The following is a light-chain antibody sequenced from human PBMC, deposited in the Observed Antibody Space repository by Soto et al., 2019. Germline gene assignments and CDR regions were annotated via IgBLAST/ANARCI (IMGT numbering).Light chain of an antibody. V-gene: IGKV3-20*01. Sequence: VLLTQSPATLSLSPGERATLSCRASQSVSSNYLVWYQQKPGQAPRLLIYGASSRATGIPDRFSGSGSGTDFTLTISRLEPEDFAVYYCQQYGSSPITFGQGTRQEIK. CDR1: QSVSSNY. CDR2: GAS. CDR3: QQYGSSPIT. J-gene: IGKJ5*01.